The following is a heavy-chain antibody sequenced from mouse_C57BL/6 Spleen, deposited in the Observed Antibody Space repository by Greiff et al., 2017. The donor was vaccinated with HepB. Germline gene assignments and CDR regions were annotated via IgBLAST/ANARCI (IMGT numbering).Heavy chain of an antibody. CDR1: GYTFTEYT. J-gene: IGHJ4*01. V-gene: IGHV1-62-2*01. CDR3: ARHEEWPGNYPLYAMDY. Sequence: VQLQESGAELVKPGASVKLSCKASGYTFTEYTIHWVKQRSGQGLEWIGWFYPGSGSIKYNEKFKDKATLTADKSSSTVYMELSRLTSEDSAVYFCARHEEWPGNYPLYAMDYWCQGTSVTVSS. D-gene: IGHD2-1*01. CDR2: FYPGSGSI.